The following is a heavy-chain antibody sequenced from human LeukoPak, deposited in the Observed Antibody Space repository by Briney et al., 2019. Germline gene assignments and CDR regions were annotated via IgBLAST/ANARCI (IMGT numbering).Heavy chain of an antibody. CDR1: GYSISSGYY. D-gene: IGHD6-19*01. Sequence: SETLSLTCTVSGYSISSGYYWGWIRQPPGKGLEWIGSIYHSGSTYYNPSLKSRVTISVDTSKNQFSLKLSSVTAADTAVYYCARDLSKWLVRGDAFDIWGQGTMVTVSS. CDR2: IYHSGST. V-gene: IGHV4-38-2*02. J-gene: IGHJ3*02. CDR3: ARDLSKWLVRGDAFDI.